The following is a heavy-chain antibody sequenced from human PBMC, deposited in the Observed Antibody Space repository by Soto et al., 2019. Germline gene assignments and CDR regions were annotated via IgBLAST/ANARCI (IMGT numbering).Heavy chain of an antibody. CDR2: IIPILGIA. V-gene: IGHV1-69*04. D-gene: IGHD6-6*01. CDR1: GGTFSSYT. CDR3: ARDLYSSSPHDAFDI. J-gene: IGHJ3*02. Sequence: SVKVSCKASGGTFSSYTISWVRQAPGQGLEWMGRIIPILGIANYAQKFQGRVTITADKSTSTAYMELSSLRSEDTAVYYCARDLYSSSPHDAFDIWGQGTMVTVSS.